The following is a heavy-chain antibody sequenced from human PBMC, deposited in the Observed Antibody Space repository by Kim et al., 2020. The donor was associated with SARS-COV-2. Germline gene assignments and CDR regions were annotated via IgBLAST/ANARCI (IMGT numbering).Heavy chain of an antibody. J-gene: IGHJ4*02. Sequence: GGSLRLSCVGSGFTFSGYWMHWVRQAPGKGLVWDSRISSDGSNTSYADSVKGRFTISRDNAKNTLYLQVNSLRVEDTAVYYCARGLRLPFYWGQGTLVTVSS. D-gene: IGHD6-25*01. CDR2: ISSDGSNT. CDR1: GFTFSGYW. V-gene: IGHV3-74*01. CDR3: ARGLRLPFY.